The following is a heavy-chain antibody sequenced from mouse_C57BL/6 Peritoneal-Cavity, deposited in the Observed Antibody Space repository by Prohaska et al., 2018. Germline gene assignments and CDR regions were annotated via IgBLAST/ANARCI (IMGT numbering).Heavy chain of an antibody. CDR2: IYPGSGST. CDR3: ARIYYYGSSYAMDY. D-gene: IGHD1-1*01. V-gene: IGHV1-55*01. J-gene: IGHJ4*01. Sequence: QVQLQQPGAELVKPGASVKMSCKASGYTFTSYWITWLKQRPGQGLAWIGDIYPGSGSTNYNEKFKSKATLTVDTSTSTDYMQLSSLTTEDSAVYYCARIYYYGSSYAMDYWGQGTSVTVSS. CDR1: GYTFTSYW.